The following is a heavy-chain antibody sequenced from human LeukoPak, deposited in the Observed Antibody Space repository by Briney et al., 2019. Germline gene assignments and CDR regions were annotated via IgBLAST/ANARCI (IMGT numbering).Heavy chain of an antibody. J-gene: IGHJ4*02. CDR1: GFSLTTSGVG. CDR3: AHYYYDSGGYSLDY. CDR2: IYWNDDK. Sequence: SGPTLVKPTQTLTLTCTFSGFSLTTSGVGVGWIRQPPGKALEWLALIYWNDDKRYSPSLKSRLTITKDTSKNQVVLTMTNMDPVDTATYCCAHYYYDSGGYSLDYWGQGTLVTVSS. D-gene: IGHD3-22*01. V-gene: IGHV2-5*01.